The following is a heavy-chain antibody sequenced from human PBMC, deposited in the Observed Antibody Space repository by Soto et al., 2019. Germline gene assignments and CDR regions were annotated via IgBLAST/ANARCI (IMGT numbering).Heavy chain of an antibody. CDR1: GFSFSDAW. Sequence: EVQLVESGGGLVKPGGSLTLSCAASGFSFSDAWMSWVRQAPGKGLEWVGRIKGETDGGTTDYAAPAKGRFTVSRDDSIKMLFLQMHSLTTEDTAVYYSTAAPGGNSYLWCQGIMVTVSS. J-gene: IGHJ4*02. V-gene: IGHV3-15*01. CDR3: TAAPGGNSYL. D-gene: IGHD2-8*02. CDR2: IKGETDGGTT.